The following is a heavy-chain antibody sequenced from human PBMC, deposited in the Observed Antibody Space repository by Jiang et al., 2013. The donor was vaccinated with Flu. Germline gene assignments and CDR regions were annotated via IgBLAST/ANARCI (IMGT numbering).Heavy chain of an antibody. Sequence: PGLVKPSETLSLTCTVSGGSISSYYWSWIRQPPGKGLEWIGSLYYSGSTYYNPSLKSRVTISVDTSKNQFSLKLSSVTAADTAVYYCATPYAGAYSNWGQGTLVTVSS. J-gene: IGHJ4*02. CDR3: ATPYAGAYSN. D-gene: IGHD4-11*01. V-gene: IGHV4-59*05. CDR2: LYYSGST. CDR1: GGSISSYY.